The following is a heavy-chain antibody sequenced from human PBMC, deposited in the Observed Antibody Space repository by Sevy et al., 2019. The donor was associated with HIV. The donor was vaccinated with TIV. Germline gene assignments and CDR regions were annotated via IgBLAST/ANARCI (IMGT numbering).Heavy chain of an antibody. J-gene: IGHJ6*02. V-gene: IGHV4-59*13. CDR3: ARVISSRYSYYYYYGMDV. D-gene: IGHD6-13*01. Sequence: SETLSLTCTVSGGSISSYYWSWIRQPPGKGLEWIGYIYYSGSTNYNPSLKSRVTISVDTSKNQFSLKLSSVTAADTAVYYCARVISSRYSYYYYYGMDVWGQGTTVTVSS. CDR2: IYYSGST. CDR1: GGSISSYY.